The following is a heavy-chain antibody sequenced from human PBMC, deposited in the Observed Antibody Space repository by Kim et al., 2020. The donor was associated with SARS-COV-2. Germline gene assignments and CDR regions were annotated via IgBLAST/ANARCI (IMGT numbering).Heavy chain of an antibody. CDR2: IKSKTDGWTT. J-gene: IGHJ4*02. Sequence: GGSLRLSCAASGFTFSNAWMSWVRQAPGKGLEWVGRIKSKTDGWTTDYAAPVNDRFTISRDDSKNTLYQQMNSLKTEDTAVYYCTTDSSGWSNLGYWGQGTLVTVSS. D-gene: IGHD6-19*01. CDR1: GFTFSNAW. CDR3: TTDSSGWSNLGY. V-gene: IGHV3-15*01.